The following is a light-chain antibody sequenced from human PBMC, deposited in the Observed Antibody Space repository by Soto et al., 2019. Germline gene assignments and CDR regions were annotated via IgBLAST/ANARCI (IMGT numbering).Light chain of an antibody. CDR2: AAS. Sequence: DIHFTHSPSSLSLSLVERVTITCRASQSISSYLNWYQQKPGKAPKLLIYAASSLQSGVPSRFSGSGSGTDFTLTISSMQPEDFATYYCEQSYNTFGQGTRLEIK. CDR3: EQSYNT. CDR1: QSISSY. V-gene: IGKV1-39*01. J-gene: IGKJ5*01.